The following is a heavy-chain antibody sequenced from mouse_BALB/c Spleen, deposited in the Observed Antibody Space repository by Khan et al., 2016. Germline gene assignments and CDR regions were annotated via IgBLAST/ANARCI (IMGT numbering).Heavy chain of an antibody. J-gene: IGHJ3*01. CDR3: NTGFAY. CDR1: GFTFSNYW. Sequence: EVKLEESGGGLVQPGGSMKLSCVASGFTFSNYWMNWVRQSPEKGLEWVAEIRLKSNNYATHYAESVKGRFTISRDDSQNIVYLQINNLRAEDTGIYYCNTGFAYWGQGALVTVSA. CDR2: IRLKSNNYAT. V-gene: IGHV6-6*02.